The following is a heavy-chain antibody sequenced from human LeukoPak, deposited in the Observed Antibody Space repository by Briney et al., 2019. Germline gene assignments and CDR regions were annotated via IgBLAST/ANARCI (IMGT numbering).Heavy chain of an antibody. Sequence: ASVKVSCKASGYTFTGYYMHWVRQAPGQGLEWMGWINPNSGGTNYAQKFQGRVTMTRDTSISTAYMELSRLRSDDTAVYYCARVRHSGYDWGSYYYYYMDVWGKGTTVTISS. CDR3: ARVRHSGYDWGSYYYYYMDV. CDR2: INPNSGGT. J-gene: IGHJ6*03. D-gene: IGHD5-12*01. CDR1: GYTFTGYY. V-gene: IGHV1-2*02.